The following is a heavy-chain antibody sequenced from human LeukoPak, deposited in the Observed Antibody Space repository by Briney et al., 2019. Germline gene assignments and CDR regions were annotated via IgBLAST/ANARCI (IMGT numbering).Heavy chain of an antibody. V-gene: IGHV3-23*01. CDR1: GFTFSSYA. D-gene: IGHD6-13*01. CDR3: AKGRVSSSWYFSQGYYYGMDV. Sequence: GGSLRLSCAASGFTFSSYAMSWVRQAPGKGLEWVSAISGSGGSTYYADSVKGRFTISRDNSKNTLYLQMNSLRAEDTAVYYRAKGRVSSSWYFSQGYYYGMDVWGQGTTVTVSS. J-gene: IGHJ6*02. CDR2: ISGSGGST.